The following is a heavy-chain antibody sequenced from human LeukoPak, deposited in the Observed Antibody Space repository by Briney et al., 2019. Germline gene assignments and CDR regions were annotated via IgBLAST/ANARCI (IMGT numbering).Heavy chain of an antibody. D-gene: IGHD2-15*01. CDR2: IYPGDSHT. Sequence: GESLKISCKGSGYRFTSYWIAWVRQMPGKGLEWMGIIYPGDSHTKYSPSFEGQVTISADKSISTAYLQWSGLKASDTAIYYCARRTDWGYYFDYWGQGTLVTVSS. J-gene: IGHJ4*02. CDR3: ARRTDWGYYFDY. V-gene: IGHV5-51*01. CDR1: GYRFTSYW.